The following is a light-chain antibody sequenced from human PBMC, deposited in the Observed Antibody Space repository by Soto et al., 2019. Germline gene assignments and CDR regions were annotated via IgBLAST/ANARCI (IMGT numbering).Light chain of an antibody. CDR3: QQYNNWPLF. V-gene: IGKV3-15*01. CDR1: QSVSSN. Sequence: EIVMTQSPATLSVSPGERATLSCRASQSVSSNLAWYQQKPGQAPRLLIYAASARAAGIPARFSGSGSGTEFTLTISSLQSEDFAVYYCQQYNNWPLFFCGGTKV. J-gene: IGKJ4*01. CDR2: AAS.